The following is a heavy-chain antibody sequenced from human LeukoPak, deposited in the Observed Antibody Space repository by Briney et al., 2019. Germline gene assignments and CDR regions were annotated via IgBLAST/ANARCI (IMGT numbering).Heavy chain of an antibody. CDR2: INASGGST. Sequence: GGSLRLSCAASGFTFSTYAMHWVRQAPGKGLEWVSGINASGGSTFYADSVKGRFTISKDNSKNTLFLQMNSLRREDTAMYYCAKASDRYYFDYWGQGTPVTVSS. J-gene: IGHJ4*02. CDR1: GFTFSTYA. V-gene: IGHV3-23*01. D-gene: IGHD2-21*01. CDR3: AKASDRYYFDY.